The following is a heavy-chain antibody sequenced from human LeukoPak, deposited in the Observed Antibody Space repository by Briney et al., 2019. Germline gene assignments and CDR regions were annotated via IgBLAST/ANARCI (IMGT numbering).Heavy chain of an antibody. D-gene: IGHD4-17*01. V-gene: IGHV3-7*01. CDR2: IKQDGSEK. J-gene: IGHJ4*02. Sequence: GGSLRLSCAASGFTFSSYWMSWVRQAPGKGLEWVAKIKQDGSEKYYVDSVKGRLTIYRDNAKNSLYLQMHSLRAQDRAVNYCCGYGDYGGGDYWGQGTLVTVSS. CDR1: GFTFSSYW. CDR3: CGYGDYGGGDY.